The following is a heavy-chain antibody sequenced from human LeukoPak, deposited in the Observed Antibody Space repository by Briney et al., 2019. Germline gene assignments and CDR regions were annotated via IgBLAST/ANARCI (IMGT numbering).Heavy chain of an antibody. J-gene: IGHJ5*02. Sequence: SETLSLTCAVYGGSFSGYYWSWIRQPPGKGLEWIGEINHSGSTNYNPSLKRRVTISVGTSKNQFSLKLSSVTAADTAVYYCAMNYYDYVWGSYRHLAWFDPWGQGTLVTVSS. D-gene: IGHD3-16*02. CDR1: GGSFSGYY. CDR2: INHSGST. V-gene: IGHV4-34*01. CDR3: AMNYYDYVWGSYRHLAWFDP.